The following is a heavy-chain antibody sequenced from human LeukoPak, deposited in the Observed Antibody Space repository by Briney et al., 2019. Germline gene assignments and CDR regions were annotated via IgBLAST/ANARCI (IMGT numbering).Heavy chain of an antibody. V-gene: IGHV3-30*03. CDR2: ISFDGYTE. CDR3: ARDPLEGSWYFDL. CDR1: GFTFSKFG. J-gene: IGHJ2*01. D-gene: IGHD5-24*01. Sequence: GRSLRLSCAASGFTFSKFGMHWVRQAPGKGLQWVAVISFDGYTEDYGDSVKGRFTISRDNSKNTLDLQMNSLRAEDTAVYYCARDPLEGSWYFDLWGRGTLVTVSS.